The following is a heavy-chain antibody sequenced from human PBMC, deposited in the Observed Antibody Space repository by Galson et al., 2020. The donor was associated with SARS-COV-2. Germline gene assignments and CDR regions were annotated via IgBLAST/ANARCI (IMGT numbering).Heavy chain of an antibody. D-gene: IGHD1-1*01. CDR3: ARLHCDAGSCSLDY. V-gene: IGHV4-59*01. CDR2: IFYTGST. CDR1: GDSISTDY. J-gene: IGHJ4*02. Sequence: SETLSLTCTVSGDSISTDYWSWIRQPPGKGLEWIGYIFYTGSTNYDPSLKSRVTISLDMSKKQFSLTLNSVIAADTAVYYCARLHCDAGSCSLDYWGQGILVTVSS.